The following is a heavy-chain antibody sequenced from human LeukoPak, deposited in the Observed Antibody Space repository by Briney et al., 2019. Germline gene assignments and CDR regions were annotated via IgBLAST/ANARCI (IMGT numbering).Heavy chain of an antibody. Sequence: AASVKVSCKASGGTFSSYAISWVRQAPGQGLEWMGGIIPIFGTANYAQKFQGRVTITTDESTSTAYMELSSLRSEDTAVYYCARPGAPYYYDSSGYYYWLYYWGQGTLVTVSS. CDR2: IIPIFGTA. V-gene: IGHV1-69*05. CDR1: GGTFSSYA. J-gene: IGHJ4*02. D-gene: IGHD3-22*01. CDR3: ARPGAPYYYDSSGYYYWLYY.